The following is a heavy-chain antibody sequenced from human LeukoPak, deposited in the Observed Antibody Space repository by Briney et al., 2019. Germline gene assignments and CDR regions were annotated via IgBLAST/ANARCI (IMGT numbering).Heavy chain of an antibody. CDR3: ARTNYFDN. Sequence: SETLSLTCTVSGGSISTYYWSCIRRPAGKGLEWIGRIYTTGSTTYNPSLESRVTMSVDTSKNQFSLKLRSVTAADTAMYYCARTNYFDNWGQGTLVTVSS. CDR1: GGSISTYY. V-gene: IGHV4-4*07. CDR2: IYTTGST. J-gene: IGHJ4*02.